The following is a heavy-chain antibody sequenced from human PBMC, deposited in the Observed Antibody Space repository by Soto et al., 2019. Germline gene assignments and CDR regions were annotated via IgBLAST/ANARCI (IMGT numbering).Heavy chain of an antibody. CDR3: ARDPNTFCSGCSVVPDSYSAGMDS. Sequence: GASVKVSCKASGYTFTSYGISWVRQAPGQGLEWMGWISAYNGNTNYAQKLQGRVTMTTDTSTSTAYMELRSLRSDDTAVYYCARDPNTFCSGCSVVPDSYSAGMDSWGLGTAVTISS. J-gene: IGHJ6*02. CDR2: ISAYNGNT. D-gene: IGHD2-15*01. V-gene: IGHV1-18*01. CDR1: GYTFTSYG.